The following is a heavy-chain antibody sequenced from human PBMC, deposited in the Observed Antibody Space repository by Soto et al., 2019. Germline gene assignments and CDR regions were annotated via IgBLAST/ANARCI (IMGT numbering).Heavy chain of an antibody. J-gene: IGHJ4*02. Sequence: SETLSLTCTVSGGSISSSSYYWGWIRQPPGKGLEWIGSIYYSGSTYYNPSLKSRVTISVDTSKNQFSLKLSSVTAADTAVYYCAKYTGGTMMDYWGQGTLVTVSS. CDR3: AKYTGGTMMDY. CDR1: GGSISSSSYY. V-gene: IGHV4-39*01. D-gene: IGHD3-22*01. CDR2: IYYSGST.